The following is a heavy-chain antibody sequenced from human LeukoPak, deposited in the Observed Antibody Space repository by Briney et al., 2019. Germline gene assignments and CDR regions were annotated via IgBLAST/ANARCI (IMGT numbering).Heavy chain of an antibody. V-gene: IGHV4-34*01. D-gene: IGHD3-10*01. CDR2: INHSGST. CDR3: ARGRPLYGSGSYLAY. J-gene: IGHJ4*02. Sequence: SETLSLTCAVYGGSFSGYYWSWIRQPPGKGPEWIGEINHSGSTNYNPSLKSRVTISVDTSKNQFSLKLSSVTAADTAVYYCARGRPLYGSGSYLAYWGQGTLVTVSS. CDR1: GGSFSGYY.